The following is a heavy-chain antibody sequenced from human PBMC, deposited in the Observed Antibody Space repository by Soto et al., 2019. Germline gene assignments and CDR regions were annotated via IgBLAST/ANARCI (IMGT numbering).Heavy chain of an antibody. V-gene: IGHV4-31*03. Sequence: SATLSLTCTVSGGSISSGGYYWSWIRQHPGKGLEWIGYIYYSGSTYYNPSLKSRVTISVDTSKNQFSLKLSSVTAADTAVYYCARDYSDTAMGYYGMDVWGQGTTVTVSS. CDR2: IYYSGST. CDR3: ARDYSDTAMGYYGMDV. D-gene: IGHD5-18*01. J-gene: IGHJ6*02. CDR1: GGSISSGGYY.